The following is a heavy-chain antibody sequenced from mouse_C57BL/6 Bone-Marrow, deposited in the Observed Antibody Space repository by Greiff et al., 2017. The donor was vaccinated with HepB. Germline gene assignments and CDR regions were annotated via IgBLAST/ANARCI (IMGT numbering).Heavy chain of an antibody. D-gene: IGHD1-1*01. CDR3: ARERGGFTTVGADY. J-gene: IGHJ2*01. V-gene: IGHV1-55*01. CDR1: GYTFTSYW. CDR2: IYPGSGST. Sequence: VQLQQPGAELVKPGASVKMSCKASGYTFTSYWITWVKQRPGQGLEWIGDIYPGSGSTNYNEKFKSKATLTVDTSSSTAYMQLSSLTSEDSAVYYCARERGGFTTVGADYWGQGTTLTVSS.